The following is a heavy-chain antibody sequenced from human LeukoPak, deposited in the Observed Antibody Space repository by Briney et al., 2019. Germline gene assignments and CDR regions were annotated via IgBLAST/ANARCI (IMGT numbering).Heavy chain of an antibody. D-gene: IGHD3-10*01. V-gene: IGHV4-59*01. CDR3: ARDDYRGVTNFDP. Sequence: PSETLSLTCTVSGGSISPYFWGWIRQPPGKGLEWIGYISYTGHTNYNPSLKSRVTISIDTSKNHFSLQLTSVTAADTAVYFCARDDYRGVTNFDPWGQGTLVTVSS. CDR2: ISYTGHT. J-gene: IGHJ5*02. CDR1: GGSISPYF.